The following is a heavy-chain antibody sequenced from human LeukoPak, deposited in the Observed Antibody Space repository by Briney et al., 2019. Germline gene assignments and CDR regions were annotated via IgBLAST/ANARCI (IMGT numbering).Heavy chain of an antibody. CDR1: GFTFSGYA. D-gene: IGHD3-22*01. CDR2: ISGSGGST. V-gene: IGHV3-23*01. CDR3: ARSSRYYYDGSGYYPGPPDH. Sequence: GGSLSRSCATSGFTFSGYAMSWVRQAPGKGLEWVSCISGSGGSTYYADSVKGRFTISRDISKNTIYLQMNSLRAEDTAVYFCARSSRYYYDGSGYYPGPPDHWGQGTLVTVSS. J-gene: IGHJ5*02.